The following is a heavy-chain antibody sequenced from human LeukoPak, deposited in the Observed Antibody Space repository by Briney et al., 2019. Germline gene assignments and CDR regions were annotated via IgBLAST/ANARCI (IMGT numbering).Heavy chain of an antibody. CDR1: GDSISSGGYY. Sequence: SETLSLTCTVSGDSISSGGYYWSWIRQHPGKGLEWIGYIYYSGSTYYNPSLKSRVTISVDTSKNQFSLKLSSVTAADTAVYYCARDSPPGSSSWYGLDYWGQGTLVTVSS. J-gene: IGHJ4*02. CDR3: ARDSPPGSSSWYGLDY. CDR2: IYYSGST. D-gene: IGHD6-13*01. V-gene: IGHV4-31*03.